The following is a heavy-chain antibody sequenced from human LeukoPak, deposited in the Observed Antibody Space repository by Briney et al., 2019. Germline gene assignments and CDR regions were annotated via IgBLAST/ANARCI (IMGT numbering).Heavy chain of an antibody. CDR1: GGSISSSSYY. V-gene: IGHV4-39*07. CDR3: ATSLEGCSGGSCYPTGVN. Sequence: SETLSLTCTVSGGSISSSSYYWGWIRQPPGKGLEWSGSIYYSGSTYYNPSLKSGVTISVDTSKNQFSLKLSSVTAADTAVYYCATSLEGCSGGSCYPTGVNWGQGTLVTVSS. D-gene: IGHD2-15*01. CDR2: IYYSGST. J-gene: IGHJ4*02.